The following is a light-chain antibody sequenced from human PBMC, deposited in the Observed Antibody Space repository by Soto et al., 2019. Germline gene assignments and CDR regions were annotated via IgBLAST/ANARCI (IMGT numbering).Light chain of an antibody. CDR3: QQYGRSFIT. J-gene: IGKJ5*01. Sequence: EIVLTQSPGTLSLSPGERATLSCRASQSVSSSYLAWYQQKPGQAPRLLIYGASSRATGIPDRFSGSGSGTDFTRTISRLEPEDFAVYYCQQYGRSFITFGQGTRLEIK. CDR2: GAS. CDR1: QSVSSSY. V-gene: IGKV3-20*01.